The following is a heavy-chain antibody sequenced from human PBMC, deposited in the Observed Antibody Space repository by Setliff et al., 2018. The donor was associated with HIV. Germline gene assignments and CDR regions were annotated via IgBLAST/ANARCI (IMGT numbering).Heavy chain of an antibody. CDR2: IIPIYGTP. CDR1: GGTFSSYA. D-gene: IGHD3-3*01. Sequence: ASVKVSCKASGGTFSSYAITWVRQAPGQGPEWMGGIIPIYGTPNYAQRFQGRVTITADESTSTAYLDLRSLRSDDTAVYYCARDSDNFWSGYYAAFDYWGQGTLVTVSS. V-gene: IGHV1-69*13. CDR3: ARDSDNFWSGYYAAFDY. J-gene: IGHJ4*02.